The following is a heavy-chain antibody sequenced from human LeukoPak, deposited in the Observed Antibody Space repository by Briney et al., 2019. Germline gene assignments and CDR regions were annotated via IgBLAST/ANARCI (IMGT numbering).Heavy chain of an antibody. CDR1: GFTFSNYA. CDR3: ARAKYCSGGSCYSGAFDY. J-gene: IGHJ4*02. V-gene: IGHV3-30*04. CDR2: IKQDGSEK. D-gene: IGHD2-15*01. Sequence: PGGSLRLSCAASGFTFSNYAMYWVRQAPGKGLEWVANIKQDGSEKYYADSVKGRFTISRDNSKNTLYLQMNSLRAEDTAVYYCARAKYCSGGSCYSGAFDYWGQGTLVTVSS.